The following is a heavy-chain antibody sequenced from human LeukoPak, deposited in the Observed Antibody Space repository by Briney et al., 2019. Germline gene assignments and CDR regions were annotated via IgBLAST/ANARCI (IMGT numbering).Heavy chain of an antibody. D-gene: IGHD3-16*01. Sequence: GGSLRLSCAASGFTFSKFAMSWVRQSPGKGLEWVSSTSGGADSTDYVDSVKGRFTISRDNSKNTLFLQMNSLRAEDTAVYYCAKREGYGSIDYWGQGTLVTVSS. CDR3: AKREGYGSIDY. V-gene: IGHV3-23*01. CDR1: GFTFSKFA. J-gene: IGHJ4*02. CDR2: TSGGADST.